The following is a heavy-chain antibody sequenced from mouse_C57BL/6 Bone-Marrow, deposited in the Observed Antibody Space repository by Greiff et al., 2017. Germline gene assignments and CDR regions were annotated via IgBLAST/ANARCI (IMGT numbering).Heavy chain of an antibody. D-gene: IGHD1-1*01. J-gene: IGHJ2*01. V-gene: IGHV5-6*01. CDR1: GFTFSSYC. Sequence: EVQRVESGGDLVKPGGSLKLSWAASGFTFSSYCMSWVRQTPEKRLEWVATISSGGSYTYYPDSVKGRFTISRDNAKNTLYLQMGSLKSEDTAMYYCASGITTGFDYWGQGTTLTVSS. CDR3: ASGITTGFDY. CDR2: ISSGGSYT.